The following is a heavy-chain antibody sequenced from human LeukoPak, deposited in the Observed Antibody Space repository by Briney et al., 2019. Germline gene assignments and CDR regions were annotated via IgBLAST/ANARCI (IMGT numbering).Heavy chain of an antibody. CDR2: TAGSGISK. J-gene: IGHJ4*02. D-gene: IGHD3-22*01. CDR1: GFTFNNYA. V-gene: IGHV3-23*01. CDR3: ARLPTFYYDSSGYHYDY. Sequence: GGSLRLSCVASGFTFNNYAMSWVRQAPGRGLEWASSTAGSGISKDYADSVKGRFTISKDNSKNTLYLQMGNLRAEDTGVYFCARLPTFYYDSSGYHYDYWGQGTLVTVSS.